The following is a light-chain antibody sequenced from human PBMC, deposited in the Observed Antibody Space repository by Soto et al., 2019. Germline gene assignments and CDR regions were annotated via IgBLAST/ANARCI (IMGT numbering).Light chain of an antibody. CDR1: QSARSTS. J-gene: IGKJ5*01. CDR3: QHYGSSPPIT. Sequence: DIVLTQSPGTLSLSPGERATLSCRASQSARSTSLAWYQQKPGQAPRLLIYGASSRATGIPDRFSGGGSGTDFTLTISRLEPEDFAVYYCQHYGSSPPITFGQGTRLEIK. CDR2: GAS. V-gene: IGKV3-20*01.